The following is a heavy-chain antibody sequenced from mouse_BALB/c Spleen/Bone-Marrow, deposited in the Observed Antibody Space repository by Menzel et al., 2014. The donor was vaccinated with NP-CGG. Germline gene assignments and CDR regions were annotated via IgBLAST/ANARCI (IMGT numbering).Heavy chain of an antibody. CDR3: TRGGNWEDFDY. CDR1: GFTFSSFG. V-gene: IGHV5-17*02. D-gene: IGHD4-1*01. J-gene: IGHJ2*01. CDR2: ISSGSSPI. Sequence: EVKVVESGGGLVQPGGSRKLSCAASGFTFSSFGMHWVRRAPEKGLEWVAYISSGSSPIFYADTVKGRFTISRDNPKNTLFLQMTSLRSEDTAMYYCTRGGNWEDFDYWGQGTTLTVSS.